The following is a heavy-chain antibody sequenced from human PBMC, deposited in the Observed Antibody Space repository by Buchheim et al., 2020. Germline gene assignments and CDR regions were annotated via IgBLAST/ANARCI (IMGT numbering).Heavy chain of an antibody. D-gene: IGHD2-15*01. Sequence: QVQLQESGPGLVKPSETLSLTCIISGGSISTYYWSWVRQSPGKGLEWIGYFHYSGSTNNNPSLKGRVTMSVDTPKNLFSLNLSSMTAADTAVYYCARAPSGNRGYYYFDYWGQGAL. CDR1: GGSISTYY. CDR3: ARAPSGNRGYYYFDY. J-gene: IGHJ4*02. CDR2: FHYSGST. V-gene: IGHV4-59*13.